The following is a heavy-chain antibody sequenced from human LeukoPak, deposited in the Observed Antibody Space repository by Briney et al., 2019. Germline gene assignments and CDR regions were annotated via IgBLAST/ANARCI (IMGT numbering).Heavy chain of an antibody. CDR1: GFTFSNYW. CDR3: ARGGSSSGRDFDY. D-gene: IGHD6-6*01. V-gene: IGHV3-7*03. Sequence: GGSLRLSCAASGFTFSNYWMDWVRQSPGKGLEWVANIKEDGSDKYYVDSVKGRFTISRDNAKNSLYLQMNSLRAEDTAVYYCARGGSSSGRDFDYWGQGTLVTVSS. CDR2: IKEDGSDK. J-gene: IGHJ4*02.